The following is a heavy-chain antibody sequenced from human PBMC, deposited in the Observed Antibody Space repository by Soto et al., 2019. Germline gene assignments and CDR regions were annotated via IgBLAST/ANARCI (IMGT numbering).Heavy chain of an antibody. J-gene: IGHJ4*02. CDR1: GFTFSSYG. CDR2: ISYDGSNK. Sequence: QVQLVGSGGGVVQPGRSLRLSCAASGFTFSSYGMHWVRQAPGKGLEWVAVISYDGSNKYYADSVKGRFTISRDNSKNTLYLQMNSLRAEDTAVYYCAKGVSYYDSSGYTFDYWGQGTLVTVSS. D-gene: IGHD3-22*01. CDR3: AKGVSYYDSSGYTFDY. V-gene: IGHV3-30*18.